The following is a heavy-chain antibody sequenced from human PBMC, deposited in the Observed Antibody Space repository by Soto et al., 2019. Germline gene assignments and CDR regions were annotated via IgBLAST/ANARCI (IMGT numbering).Heavy chain of an antibody. J-gene: IGHJ6*02. D-gene: IGHD6-13*01. CDR3: AKPQYSSSYYYGMDV. CDR1: GYTFTGYY. Sequence: VSVKVSCKASGYTFTGYYMHWVRQAPGQGLEWMGWINPNSGGTNYAQKFQGRVTMTSDTSISTAYMELSRLRSDDTAVYYCAKPQYSSSYYYGMDVWGQGTTVTVSS. V-gene: IGHV1-2*02. CDR2: INPNSGGT.